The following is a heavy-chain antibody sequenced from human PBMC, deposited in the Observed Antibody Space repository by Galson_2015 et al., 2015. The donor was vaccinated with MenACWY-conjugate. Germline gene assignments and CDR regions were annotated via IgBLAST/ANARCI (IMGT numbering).Heavy chain of an antibody. CDR3: ARIPTWGSSFGDFDY. Sequence: ETLSLTCTVSGGSISSHYWSWFRQPPGKGLEWIAYIRDTGSLKDNPSLKSRVTMSADKSNNQFSLRLISVTAADTAVYYCARIPTWGSSFGDFDYWGQGILVAVS. D-gene: IGHD7-27*01. J-gene: IGHJ4*02. V-gene: IGHV4-59*08. CDR2: IRDTGSL. CDR1: GGSISSHY.